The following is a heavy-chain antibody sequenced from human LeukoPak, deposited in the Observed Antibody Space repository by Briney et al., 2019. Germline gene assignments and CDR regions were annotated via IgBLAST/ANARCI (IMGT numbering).Heavy chain of an antibody. V-gene: IGHV1-2*02. CDR1: GYTFTGYY. D-gene: IGHD5-18*01. CDR3: ARGEGGWLHYDY. CDR2: INPNSGGT. Sequence: ASVKVSCKASGYTFTGYYMHWVRQAPGQGLEWMGWINPNSGGTHYAQKFQGRVTMTRDTSISTAYMELSRLRSDDTAVYYCARGEGGWLHYDYWGKGTLVTVSS. J-gene: IGHJ4*02.